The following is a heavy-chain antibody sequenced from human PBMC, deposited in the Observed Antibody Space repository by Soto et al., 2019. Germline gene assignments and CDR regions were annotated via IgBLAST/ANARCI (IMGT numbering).Heavy chain of an antibody. V-gene: IGHV3-48*03. CDR1: GFSFTNYE. CDR3: ARESFSASPNFFDY. CDR2: IGLSGDTI. D-gene: IGHD3-16*01. J-gene: IGHJ4*02. Sequence: GGSLRLSCAVSGFSFTNYEMNWVRQAPGKGLEWTAYIGLSGDTIYYADSVKGRFTISRDHAKNSLELQMNSLRADDTALYYCARESFSASPNFFDYWGRGTQVTVSS.